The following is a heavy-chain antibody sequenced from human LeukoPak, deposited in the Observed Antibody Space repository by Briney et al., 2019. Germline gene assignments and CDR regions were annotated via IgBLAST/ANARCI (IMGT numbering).Heavy chain of an antibody. Sequence: GGSLRLSCAASGFTFSSYGMHWVRQAPGKGLEWVAVISYDGSNKYYADSVKGRFTISRDNSKNTLYLQMNSLRAEDTAVYYCARDRGLNDFDYWGQGTLVTVSS. J-gene: IGHJ4*02. CDR1: GFTFSSYG. CDR3: ARDRGLNDFDY. D-gene: IGHD3/OR15-3a*01. V-gene: IGHV3-30*03. CDR2: ISYDGSNK.